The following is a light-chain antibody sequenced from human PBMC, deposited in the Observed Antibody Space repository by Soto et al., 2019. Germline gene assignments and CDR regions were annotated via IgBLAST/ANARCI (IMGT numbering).Light chain of an antibody. CDR2: GIS. CDR1: QNLNHNY. V-gene: IGKV3-20*01. J-gene: IGKJ3*01. CDR3: QQYGTFPFT. Sequence: EILLIPSPTTVSVSTGARATLSCRASQNLNHNYFAWYQQKPGQGPRLLIYGISTRAAGIPDRFSGSGSGTDFTLTISRLEPEDFAVYYCQQYGTFPFTFGPGTKVDI.